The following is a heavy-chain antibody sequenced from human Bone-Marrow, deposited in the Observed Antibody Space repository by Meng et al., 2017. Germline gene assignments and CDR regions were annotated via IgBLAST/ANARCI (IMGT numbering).Heavy chain of an antibody. CDR2: IKSKPDGETS. V-gene: IGHV3-15*01. D-gene: IGHD1-1*01. CDR1: GFTFSNAW. CDR3: AWDDRAKFDY. J-gene: IGHJ4*02. Sequence: GESLKISCVASGFTFSNAWMSWVRQAPGKGLEWVGRIKSKPDGETSDYSTPVKDRFTISRDDSKNTLNLQVNSLKIEDTAVYYCAWDDRAKFDYWGQGTLVTVSS.